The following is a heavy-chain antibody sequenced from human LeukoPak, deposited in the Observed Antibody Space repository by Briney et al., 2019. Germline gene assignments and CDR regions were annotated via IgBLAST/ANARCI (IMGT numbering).Heavy chain of an antibody. D-gene: IGHD1-26*01. Sequence: GASVKVSCKVSGYTLTELSMHWVRQAPGKGLEWMGGFDPEDGETIYAQKFQGRVTMAEDTSTDTAYMELSSLRSEDTAVYYCATSDLGSYYKRGAFDIWGQGTMVTVSS. CDR3: ATSDLGSYYKRGAFDI. J-gene: IGHJ3*02. V-gene: IGHV1-24*01. CDR1: GYTLTELS. CDR2: FDPEDGET.